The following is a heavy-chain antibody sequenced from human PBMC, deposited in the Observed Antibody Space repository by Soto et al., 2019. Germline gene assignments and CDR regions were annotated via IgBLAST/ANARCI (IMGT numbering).Heavy chain of an antibody. V-gene: IGHV3-33*01. CDR3: ARGRRTSSPSYYYGMDV. J-gene: IGHJ6*02. CDR2: IWYDGSNK. CDR1: GFTFSSYG. Sequence: PGGSLRLSCAASGFTFSSYGMHWVRRAPGKGLEWVAVIWYDGSNKYYADSVKGRFTISRDNSKNTLYLQMNSLRAEDTAVYYCARGRRTSSPSYYYGMDVWGQGTTVTVSS.